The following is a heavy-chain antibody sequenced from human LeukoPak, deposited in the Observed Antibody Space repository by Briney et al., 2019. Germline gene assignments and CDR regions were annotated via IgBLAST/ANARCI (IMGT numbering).Heavy chain of an antibody. CDR2: INHSGST. CDR1: GGSFSGYY. D-gene: IGHD3-3*01. J-gene: IGHJ4*02. Sequence: PSETLSLTCAVYGGSFSGYYWSWIRQPPGKGLEWIGEINHSGSTNYNPSLKSRVTISVDRSKNQFSLKLSSVTAADTAVYYYARDPLVGGIGYYLDYWGRGTLVTVSS. V-gene: IGHV4-34*01. CDR3: ARDPLVGGIGYYLDY.